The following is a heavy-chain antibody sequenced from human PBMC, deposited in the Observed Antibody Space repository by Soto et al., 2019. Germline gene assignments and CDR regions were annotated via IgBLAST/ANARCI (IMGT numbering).Heavy chain of an antibody. Sequence: DVQLLESGGGLVQPGESLRLSCAASGLTFSSYAMSWVRQAPGKGLEWVSAISGSGGSTYYADSVKGRFTISRDNSKNTLYLQLTSLRAEDTAIYYCAKNTGAGFGDTLDYWGQGTLVSVSS. J-gene: IGHJ4*02. V-gene: IGHV3-23*01. CDR1: GLTFSSYA. CDR3: AKNTGAGFGDTLDY. D-gene: IGHD3-10*01. CDR2: ISGSGGST.